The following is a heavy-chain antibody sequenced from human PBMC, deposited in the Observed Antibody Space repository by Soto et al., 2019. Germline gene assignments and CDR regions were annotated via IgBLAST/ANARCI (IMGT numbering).Heavy chain of an antibody. CDR2: ISSSGNTM. Sequence: LRLSCAVSGFSFNTYEMSWVRQAPGKGLEWVSYISSSGNTMYYAASVKGRFTVSRDNAKNSLYLQMTSLRADDTAVYYCARTLPFEYWGQGTQVTVSS. CDR1: GFSFNTYE. J-gene: IGHJ4*02. D-gene: IGHD2-21*01. V-gene: IGHV3-48*03. CDR3: ARTLPFEY.